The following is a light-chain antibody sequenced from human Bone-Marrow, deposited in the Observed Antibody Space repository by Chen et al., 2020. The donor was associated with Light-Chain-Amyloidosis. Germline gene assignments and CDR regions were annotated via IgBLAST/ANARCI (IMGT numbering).Light chain of an antibody. V-gene: IGLV3-21*02. J-gene: IGLJ3*02. CDR1: NIGSTS. CDR2: DDS. CDR3: QVWDRSSDRPV. Sequence: SYVLTQPSSVSVAPGQTATIACGGNNIGSTSVHWYQQTPGQAPLLGVYDDSDRPSGIPERLSGSNSGTTATLTSSRVEAGDEADYYCQVWDRSSDRPVFGGGTKLTVL.